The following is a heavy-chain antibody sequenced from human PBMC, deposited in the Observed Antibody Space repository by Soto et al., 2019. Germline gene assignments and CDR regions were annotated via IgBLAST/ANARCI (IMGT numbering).Heavy chain of an antibody. CDR1: RGSISISNW. J-gene: IGHJ1*01. Sequence: LSETLSLTCAVSRGSISISNWWSWVRQPPGKGLEWIGEIYHSGSTNYNPSLKSRVTISVDKSKNQFSLKLSSVTAADTAVYYCASLPVGGAIPAASSCQHGWAKGTLVTVS. V-gene: IGHV4-4*02. CDR2: IYHSGST. D-gene: IGHD3-16*02. CDR3: ASLPVGGAIPAASSCQHG.